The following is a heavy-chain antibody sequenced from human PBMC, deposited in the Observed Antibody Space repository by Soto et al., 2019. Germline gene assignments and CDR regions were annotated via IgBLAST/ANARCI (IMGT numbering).Heavy chain of an antibody. J-gene: IGHJ4*02. Sequence: PWGSLRLSCAASGFTFSSYSINWVRQAPGKGLEWISYINSRSSVIRYADSVQGRFIISRDNAKNSLYLQMNSLKDEDSAVYYCVRDLNWGFDYWGLGALVTVSS. CDR1: GFTFSSYS. CDR2: INSRSSVI. V-gene: IGHV3-48*02. CDR3: VRDLNWGFDY. D-gene: IGHD7-27*01.